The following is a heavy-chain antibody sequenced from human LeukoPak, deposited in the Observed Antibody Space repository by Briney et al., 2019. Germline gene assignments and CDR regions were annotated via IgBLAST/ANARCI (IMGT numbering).Heavy chain of an antibody. Sequence: SETLSLTCTVSGGSLSTYYWSWIRQPPGKGLEWIGYIYYRGSTNYNPSLKSRVTISSDTSKNQFSLELSSVTAADTAVYYCARLKATVSIHAYFDYWGQGTLVTVSS. V-gene: IGHV4-59*01. CDR2: IYYRGST. CDR3: ARLKATVSIHAYFDY. D-gene: IGHD4-17*01. CDR1: GGSLSTYY. J-gene: IGHJ4*02.